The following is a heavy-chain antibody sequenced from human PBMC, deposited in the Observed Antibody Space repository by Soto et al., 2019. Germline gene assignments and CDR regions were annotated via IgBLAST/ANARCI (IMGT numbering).Heavy chain of an antibody. CDR1: GGTFSSYA. CDR2: IIPIFGTA. Sequence: QVQLVQSGAEVKKPGSSVKVSCKASGGTFSSYAISWVRQAPGQGLEWMGGIIPIFGTANYAQKFQGRVTITPDETTSTAYMELSSLRSEDTAVYYCARGGIAASEASYYYGRDVWGQGTTVTVSS. J-gene: IGHJ6*02. V-gene: IGHV1-69*05. CDR3: ARGGIAASEASYYYGRDV. D-gene: IGHD6-13*01.